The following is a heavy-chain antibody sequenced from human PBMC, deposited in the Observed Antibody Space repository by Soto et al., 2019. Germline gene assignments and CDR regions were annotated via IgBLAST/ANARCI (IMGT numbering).Heavy chain of an antibody. Sequence: QVQLVQSGAEVKKPGASVKVSCKASGYTFTTYYMHWIRQAPGQGLEWMGIIDPRAGSTSHAQKFQGRGTMTRDTSTSTVYMDLRSLRSEDTAVYYCARAGYYDRRGYDGFDIWGQGTMVTVSS. CDR1: GYTFTTYY. V-gene: IGHV1-46*01. CDR2: IDPRAGST. CDR3: ARAGYYDRRGYDGFDI. D-gene: IGHD3-22*01. J-gene: IGHJ3*02.